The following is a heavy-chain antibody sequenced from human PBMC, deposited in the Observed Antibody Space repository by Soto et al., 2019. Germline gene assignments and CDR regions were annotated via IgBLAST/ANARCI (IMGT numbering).Heavy chain of an antibody. J-gene: IGHJ4*02. CDR2: IYYSGST. CDR3: ARGPPENPEKYYYDSSGYYSTNFDY. Sequence: QVQLQESGPGLVKPSQTLSLTCTVSGGSISSGGYYWSWIRQHPGKGLEWIGYIYYSGSTYYNPSLKSRVTISVDTSKNQFSLKLSSVTAADTAVYYCARGPPENPEKYYYDSSGYYSTNFDYWGQGTLVTVSS. D-gene: IGHD3-22*01. CDR1: GGSISSGGYY. V-gene: IGHV4-31*03.